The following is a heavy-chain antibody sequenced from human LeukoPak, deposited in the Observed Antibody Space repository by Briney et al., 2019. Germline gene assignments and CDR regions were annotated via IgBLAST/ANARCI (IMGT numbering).Heavy chain of an antibody. D-gene: IGHD6-6*01. J-gene: IGHJ6*03. CDR3: ASRTPSIAALLGYYYMDV. V-gene: IGHV4-59*01. Sequence: SETLSLTCTVSGGSIGSYYWSWIRQPPGKGLEWIGYIYYSGSTNYNPSLKSRVTISVDTSKNQFSLKLSSVTAADTAVYYCASRTPSIAALLGYYYMDVWGKGTTVTVSS. CDR1: GGSIGSYY. CDR2: IYYSGST.